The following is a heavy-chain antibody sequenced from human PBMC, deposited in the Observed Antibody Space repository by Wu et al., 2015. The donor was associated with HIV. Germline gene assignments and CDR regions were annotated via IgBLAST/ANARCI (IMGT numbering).Heavy chain of an antibody. J-gene: IGHJ5*02. CDR2: INPNSGGT. D-gene: IGHD3-10*01. Sequence: QVQLVQSGAEVKKPGASVKVSCEASGYIFTSYYMHWVRQAPGQGLEWMGWINPNSGGTNYAQKFQGRVTMTRDTSISTAYMELSRLRSDDTAVYYCAREGVWQYYGSGSFAATHNPFDPWAREPWSPSPQ. V-gene: IGHV1-2*02. CDR1: GYIFTSYY. CDR3: AREGVWQYYGSGSFAATHNPFDP.